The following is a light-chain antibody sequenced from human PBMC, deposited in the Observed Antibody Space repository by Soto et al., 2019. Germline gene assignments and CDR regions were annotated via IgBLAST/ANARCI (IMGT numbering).Light chain of an antibody. Sequence: QSVLTQPASVSGSPGQSITISCTGTSDDVGGYKFVYWYQHHPGKSPKLIIYEVSNRPSGVSNRFSGSQSGNTASLTISGLQADDEADYYCSSYATNNTRVFGGGTKVTVL. V-gene: IGLV2-14*01. J-gene: IGLJ2*01. CDR2: EVS. CDR1: SDDVGGYKF. CDR3: SSYATNNTRV.